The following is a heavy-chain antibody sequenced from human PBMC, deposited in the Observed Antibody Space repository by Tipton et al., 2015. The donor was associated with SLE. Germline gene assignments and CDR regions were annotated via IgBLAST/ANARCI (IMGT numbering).Heavy chain of an antibody. Sequence: VQLVQSGAEVKKPGESLKISCKASGYSFTTYWIGWVRQLPGKGLEWMGVIYPGDSEIRYSPSFQGQVTISADKSFSTAYLQWSSLKASDTAMYYCASTVAAKPLYYYGMDVWGQGTTVTVSS. CDR1: GYSFTTYW. CDR2: IYPGDSEI. V-gene: IGHV5-51*01. J-gene: IGHJ6*02. CDR3: ASTVAAKPLYYYGMDV. D-gene: IGHD6-19*01.